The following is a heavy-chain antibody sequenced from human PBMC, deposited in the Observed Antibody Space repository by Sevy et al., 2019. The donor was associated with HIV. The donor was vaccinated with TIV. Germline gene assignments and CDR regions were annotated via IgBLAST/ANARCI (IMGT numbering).Heavy chain of an antibody. Sequence: GESLKISCAASGFTFTNYWMNWVRQAPGKGLEWVASISYSSNYIYYADSLKGRFTISRDNAKNSLFLQMNSLRAEDTAVYYCARPYGSGSWEAFDVWGQGTMVTVSS. V-gene: IGHV3-21*01. CDR1: GFTFTNYW. CDR2: ISYSSNYI. D-gene: IGHD3-10*01. J-gene: IGHJ3*01. CDR3: ARPYGSGSWEAFDV.